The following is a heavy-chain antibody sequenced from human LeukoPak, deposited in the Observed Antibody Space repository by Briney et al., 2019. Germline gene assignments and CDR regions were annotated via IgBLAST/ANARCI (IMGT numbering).Heavy chain of an antibody. CDR2: IFHSGSP. CDR1: DGSISSYH. V-gene: IGHV4-59*08. J-gene: IGHJ5*01. D-gene: IGHD3-16*01. CDR3: ARHSQSYGPYNWFDP. Sequence: KPSETLSFTCNVTDGSISSYHWSWIRQPPGKGLQWLGYIFHSGSPHYNPSLKSRLTLSLDTSRSQISLKLDSVTAADTAVYFCARHSQSYGPYNWFDPWGQGALVTVSS.